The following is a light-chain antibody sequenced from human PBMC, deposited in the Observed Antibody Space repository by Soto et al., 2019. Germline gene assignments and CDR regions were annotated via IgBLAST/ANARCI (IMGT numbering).Light chain of an antibody. CDR3: QKYNSDPLT. J-gene: IGKJ4*01. V-gene: IGKV1-27*01. CDR1: QDIGTL. CDR2: AAS. Sequence: DIQLTQSPSSLSASVGDRVTITCRASQDIGTLLAWYQQKPGKVPKLLISAASTLQSGVPSRFSGSGSGTHFSLTISRLQHEDVASYYCQKYNSDPLTFGGGTKVEIK.